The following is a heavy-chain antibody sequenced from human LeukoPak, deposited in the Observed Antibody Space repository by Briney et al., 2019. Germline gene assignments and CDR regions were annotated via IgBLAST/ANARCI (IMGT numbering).Heavy chain of an antibody. D-gene: IGHD3-22*01. CDR2: ISAYNGNT. J-gene: IGHJ4*02. V-gene: IGHV1-18*01. CDR3: AREPNFYYDSSGPDY. CDR1: GYTFTSYG. Sequence: ASVKVSCKASGYTFTSYGISWVRQARGQGLEWMGWISAYNGNTNYAQKLQGRVTMTTDTSTSTAYMELRSLRSDDTAVYYCAREPNFYYDSSGPDYWGQGTLVTVSS.